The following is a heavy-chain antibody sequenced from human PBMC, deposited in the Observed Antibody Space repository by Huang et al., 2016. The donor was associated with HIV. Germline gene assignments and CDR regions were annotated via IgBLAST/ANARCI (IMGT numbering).Heavy chain of an antibody. CDR1: GYRFRSNW. J-gene: IGHJ6*02. Sequence: EVQLVQSGAEVKKPGESLKISCKGSGYRFRSNWMGWVRQMPGKDLEWMGISYPGDSDTRYSPSFQGQVTSAADKSINTAYLQWSSLKASDTAMYYCARLIGSPSFYYGLDVWGQGTTVTVSS. D-gene: IGHD3-10*01. V-gene: IGHV5-51*01. CDR2: SYPGDSDT. CDR3: ARLIGSPSFYYGLDV.